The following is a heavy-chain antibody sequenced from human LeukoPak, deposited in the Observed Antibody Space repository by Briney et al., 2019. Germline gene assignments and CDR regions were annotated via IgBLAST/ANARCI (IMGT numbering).Heavy chain of an antibody. CDR3: ARGVGRYSYGYGYFDY. CDR1: GGSISSSSYY. Sequence: PSETLSLTCTVSGGSISSSSYYWGWIRQPPGKGLEWIGSIYYSGSTYYNPSLKSRVTISVDTSKNQFSLKLSSVTAADTAVYYCARGVGRYSYGYGYFDYWGQGTLVTVSS. V-gene: IGHV4-39*07. J-gene: IGHJ4*02. D-gene: IGHD5-18*01. CDR2: IYYSGST.